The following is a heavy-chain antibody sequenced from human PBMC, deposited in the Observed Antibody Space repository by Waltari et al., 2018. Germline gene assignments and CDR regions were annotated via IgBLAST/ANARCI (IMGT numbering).Heavy chain of an antibody. CDR1: GYSFTSYW. CDR3: ARHEGGYSSSAPDYMDV. CDR2: IYPGDSDT. Sequence: EVQLVQSGAEVKKPGESLKISCKGSGYSFTSYWIGWVRQMPGKGLEWMGIIYPGDSDTRYSPSCQGQVTSSADKSISTAYLQWSSLKASDTAMYYCARHEGGYSSSAPDYMDVWGKGTTVTVSS. V-gene: IGHV5-51*01. J-gene: IGHJ6*03. D-gene: IGHD6-13*01.